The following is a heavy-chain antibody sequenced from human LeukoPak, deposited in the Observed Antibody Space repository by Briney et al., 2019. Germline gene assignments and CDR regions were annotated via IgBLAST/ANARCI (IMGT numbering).Heavy chain of an antibody. Sequence: PSETLSLTCTVSGGSISSSSYYWGWIRQPPGKGLEWIGSIYYSGSTYYNPSLKSRVTISVDTSKNQFSLKLSSVTAADTAVYYCARGPSTTVVTPWVLTAYYFDYWGQGTLVSVSS. CDR1: GGSISSSSYY. V-gene: IGHV4-39*01. CDR2: IYYSGST. D-gene: IGHD4-23*01. CDR3: ARGPSTTVVTPWVLTAYYFDY. J-gene: IGHJ4*02.